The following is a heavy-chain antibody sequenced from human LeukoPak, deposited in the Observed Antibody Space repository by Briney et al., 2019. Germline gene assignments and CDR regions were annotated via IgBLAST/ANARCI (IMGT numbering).Heavy chain of an antibody. Sequence: SETLSLTCTVSGGSISSYYWSWIRQPPGKGLEWIGYIYYSGSTNYNPSLKSRVTISVDTSKNQFSLKLSSVTAADTAVYYCARSEQYYYDSSGYYYPFDYWGQGTLVTVSS. D-gene: IGHD3-22*01. J-gene: IGHJ4*02. CDR2: IYYSGST. CDR1: GGSISSYY. V-gene: IGHV4-59*01. CDR3: ARSEQYYYDSSGYYYPFDY.